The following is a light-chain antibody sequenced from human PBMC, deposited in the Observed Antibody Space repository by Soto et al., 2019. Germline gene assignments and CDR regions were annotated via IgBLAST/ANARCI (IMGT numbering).Light chain of an antibody. Sequence: QLVLTQPPSVSGAPGQRVTIPCTGSSSNFGAGYDVHWYQQLPGMAPKLLIYGSTNRPSGVPDRFSGSKSGTSASLAITGLQAEDEADYYCQSFDSTLTGSVFGGGTKLTVL. CDR2: GST. J-gene: IGLJ2*01. CDR1: SSNFGAGYD. V-gene: IGLV1-40*01. CDR3: QSFDSTLTGSV.